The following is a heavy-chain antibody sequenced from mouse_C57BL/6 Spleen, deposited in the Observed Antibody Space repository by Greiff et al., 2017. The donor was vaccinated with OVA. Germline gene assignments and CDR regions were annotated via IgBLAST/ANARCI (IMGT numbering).Heavy chain of an antibody. D-gene: IGHD2-2*01. V-gene: IGHV1-69*01. CDR2: IDPSDSYT. CDR3: ARGGGNDEVDY. CDR1: GYTFTSYW. Sequence: QVQLQQPGAELVMPGASVELSCKASGYTFTSYWMHWVKQRPGQGLEWIGEIDPSDSYTNYNQKIKGKSTLTVDKSSSTAYMQLSSLTSEDSAANYCARGGGNDEVDYWGQGTSVTVSS. J-gene: IGHJ4*01.